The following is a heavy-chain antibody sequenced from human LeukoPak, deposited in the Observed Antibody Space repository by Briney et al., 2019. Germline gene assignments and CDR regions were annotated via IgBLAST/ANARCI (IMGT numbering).Heavy chain of an antibody. CDR2: ITSPVGHI. Sequence: GGSLRLSCAASGFTFSSYSMNWVRQAPGKGLEWVSSITSPVGHIYYADSLKGRITISRDNARSSLYLQMNSLRAEDTAVYYCAREDDSWGPNNLDLWGQGTMVTVSS. CDR1: GFTFSSYS. J-gene: IGHJ3*01. D-gene: IGHD7-27*01. CDR3: AREDDSWGPNNLDL. V-gene: IGHV3-21*01.